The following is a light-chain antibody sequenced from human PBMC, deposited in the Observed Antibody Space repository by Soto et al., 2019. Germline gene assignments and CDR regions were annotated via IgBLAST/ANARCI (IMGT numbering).Light chain of an antibody. CDR2: GTP. CDR3: QQYNKWPLT. V-gene: IGKV3-15*01. J-gene: IGKJ4*01. Sequence: EIVMTQSPATLSESPGERATLSCRDSQSVRSNLAWYQQKRVQAPRLLIYGTPTRATGIPARFSGSGSGTEFTLTISSLQSEDFAVYYCQQYNKWPLTFGGGTKVEIK. CDR1: QSVRSN.